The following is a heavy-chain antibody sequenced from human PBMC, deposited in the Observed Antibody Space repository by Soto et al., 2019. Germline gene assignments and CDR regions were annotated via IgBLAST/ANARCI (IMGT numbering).Heavy chain of an antibody. CDR1: GFIFSNYG. J-gene: IGHJ6*02. CDR3: ANIQTDYSIDV. CDR2: ISGNGAGT. V-gene: IGHV3-23*01. Sequence: EVQLLESGGGLVQPGGSLRLSCAASGFIFSNYGMSWVRQAPGKGLEWVSSISGNGAGTYYADSVKGRFTISRDNSKNTLYLQKNSLGGDDTAGYHWANIQTDYSIDVWGQRTTVTVSS.